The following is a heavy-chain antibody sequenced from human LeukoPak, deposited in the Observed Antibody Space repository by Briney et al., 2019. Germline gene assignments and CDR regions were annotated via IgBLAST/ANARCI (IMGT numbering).Heavy chain of an antibody. CDR3: ARESVYCSGGSCYRLFDY. J-gene: IGHJ4*02. Sequence: PSETLSLTCTVSSGSISSSSYYWGWIRQPPGKGLEWIGSIYYSGSTYYIPSLKSRVTISVDTSKNQFSLKLSSVTAADTAVYYCARESVYCSGGSCYRLFDYWGQGTLVTVSS. D-gene: IGHD2-15*01. CDR2: IYYSGST. CDR1: SGSISSSSYY. V-gene: IGHV4-39*02.